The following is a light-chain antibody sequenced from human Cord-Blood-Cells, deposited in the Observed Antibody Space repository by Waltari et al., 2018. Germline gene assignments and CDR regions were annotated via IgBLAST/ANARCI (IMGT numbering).Light chain of an antibody. CDR2: EGS. J-gene: IGLJ3*02. CDR3: SSYAGSSSVV. CDR1: SSDVGGYYH. Sequence: QSALTQPASVSGSPGQSITISCTGTSSDVGGYYHVSWYQQHPCKAPKLMIYEGSKRPSGVSNLFPGSKPGNTASLTISGLQAEDEADYYCSSYAGSSSVVFGGGTKLTVL. V-gene: IGLV2-23*01.